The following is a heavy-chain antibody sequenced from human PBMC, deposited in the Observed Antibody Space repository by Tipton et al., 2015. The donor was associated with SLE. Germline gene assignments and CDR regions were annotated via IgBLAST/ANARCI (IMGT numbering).Heavy chain of an antibody. CDR3: ARILGVVKSYYMDV. D-gene: IGHD3-3*01. CDR1: SDSISSGASY. J-gene: IGHJ6*03. Sequence: TLSLTCTVSSDSISSGASYWSWIRQHPGKGLEWVGYIYYTGTTYYNPSLKSRATISVDMSKNQFSLKLSSVTAADTAVYYCARILGVVKSYYMDVWGKGTTVTVSS. V-gene: IGHV4-31*03. CDR2: IYYTGTT.